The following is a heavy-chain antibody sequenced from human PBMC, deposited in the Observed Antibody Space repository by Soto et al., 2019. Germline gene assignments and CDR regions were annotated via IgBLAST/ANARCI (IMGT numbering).Heavy chain of an antibody. CDR2: IYYSGST. CDR1: GGSISSGGYY. D-gene: IGHD3-10*01. CDR3: AHTDGSGSYQASKKSFDI. J-gene: IGHJ3*02. Sequence: QVQLQESGPGLVKPSQTLSLTCTVSGGSISSGGYYWSWIRQHPGKGLEWIGYIYYSGSTYYNPSLKSRVTISVDTSKNQSSLKLSSVTAADTAVYYCAHTDGSGSYQASKKSFDIWGQGTMVTVSS. V-gene: IGHV4-31*03.